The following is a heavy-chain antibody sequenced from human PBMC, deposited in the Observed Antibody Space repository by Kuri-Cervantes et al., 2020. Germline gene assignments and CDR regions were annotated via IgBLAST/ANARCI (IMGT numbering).Heavy chain of an antibody. D-gene: IGHD2-2*01. Sequence: SETLSLTCTVSGGSMSSGTYYWSWVRQFPGKGLEWIGYIYCSGSTYYNPSLKSRITMSVDTSNDQFSLKLNSVTAADTAVYYCARDGGGPAAPNDAFDIWSQGTMVTVSS. CDR1: GGSMSSGTYY. CDR2: IYCSGST. V-gene: IGHV4-31*03. CDR3: ARDGGGPAAPNDAFDI. J-gene: IGHJ3*02.